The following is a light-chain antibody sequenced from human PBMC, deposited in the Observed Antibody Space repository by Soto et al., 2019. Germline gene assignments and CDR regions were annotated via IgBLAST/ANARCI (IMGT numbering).Light chain of an antibody. CDR3: SSYSTASTPSYG. CDR1: SSDVGSYNY. V-gene: IGLV2-14*01. CDR2: DVT. Sequence: QSVLTQPASVSGSPGQSIAISCTGTSSDVGSYNYVSWYQQHPGKAPKFMIYDVTNRPSGVSTRFSGSKSGYTASLTISGLQAEDEADYYCSSYSTASTPSYGFGTGTKVTVL. J-gene: IGLJ1*01.